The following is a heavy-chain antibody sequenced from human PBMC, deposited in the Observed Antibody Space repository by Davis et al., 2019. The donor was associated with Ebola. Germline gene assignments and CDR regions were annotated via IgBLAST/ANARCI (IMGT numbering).Heavy chain of an antibody. Sequence: GESLKISCAASGFGFSDYYMNWIRQAPGKGLEWVSYISGTGGTIYYADSVKGRFTISRDNAKKSLYLQMNSLRAEDTAVYFCAKHGTPTAIGGQGTLVTVSS. V-gene: IGHV3-11*01. CDR3: AKHGTPTAI. D-gene: IGHD2-2*01. J-gene: IGHJ4*02. CDR2: ISGTGGTI. CDR1: GFGFSDYY.